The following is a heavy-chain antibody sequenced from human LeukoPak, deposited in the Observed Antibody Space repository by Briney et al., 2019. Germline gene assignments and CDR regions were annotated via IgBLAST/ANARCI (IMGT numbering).Heavy chain of an antibody. CDR2: ISSSSSYI. J-gene: IGHJ4*02. D-gene: IGHD1-26*01. Sequence: PGGSLRLSCAASGFTFSSYSMNWVRQAPGKGLEWVSSISSSSSYIYYADSVKGRFIISRDNAKNSLYLQMNSLRAEDTAVYYCARDGGSYNEVLIDYWGQGTLVTVSS. CDR1: GFTFSSYS. CDR3: ARDGGSYNEVLIDY. V-gene: IGHV3-21*01.